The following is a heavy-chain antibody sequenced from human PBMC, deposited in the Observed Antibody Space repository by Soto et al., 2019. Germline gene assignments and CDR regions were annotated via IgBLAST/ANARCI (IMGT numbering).Heavy chain of an antibody. D-gene: IGHD3-22*01. V-gene: IGHV4-34*01. CDR1: GGSFSGYY. CDR3: ARRVFYDSSGPTFDY. Sequence: SETLSLTCAVYGGSFSGYYWTWIRQPPGTGLEWIGEINHSGSTNYNPSLKSRVTISVDTSKNQFSLKLTSVTAADTAVYYCARRVFYDSSGPTFDYWGQGTLVTVSS. CDR2: INHSGST. J-gene: IGHJ4*02.